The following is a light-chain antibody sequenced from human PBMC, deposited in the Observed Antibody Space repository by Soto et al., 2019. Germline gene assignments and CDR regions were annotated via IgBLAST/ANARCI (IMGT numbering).Light chain of an antibody. V-gene: IGLV1-44*01. J-gene: IGLJ1*01. Sequence: QAVLTQPPSASGTPGQMVTISCSGSRSNIGSTTVHWYQHLPGTAPKLLIHNDNQWPSGVPDRFSGSKSGTSASLAISGLQSQDEADYYCAAWDDSLKGYVFGTGTKVTVL. CDR3: AAWDDSLKGYV. CDR1: RSNIGSTT. CDR2: NDN.